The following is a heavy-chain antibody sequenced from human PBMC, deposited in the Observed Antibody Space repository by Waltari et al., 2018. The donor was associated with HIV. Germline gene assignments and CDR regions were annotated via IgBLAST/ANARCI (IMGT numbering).Heavy chain of an antibody. CDR3: ASFGGNSAGSEYFPR. Sequence: EVQLLESGGGLVQPGGSLRVSCAASGFTFGNYGLNWVRQAPGKGLEWVSSITDRRTTTYYADSVKGLFSISSDNSKNRLYLQMSSLRAEDTALYYCASFGGNSAGSEYFPRWGQGTQVTVSS. J-gene: IGHJ1*01. D-gene: IGHD2-21*02. CDR2: ITDRRTTT. V-gene: IGHV3-23*01. CDR1: GFTFGNYG.